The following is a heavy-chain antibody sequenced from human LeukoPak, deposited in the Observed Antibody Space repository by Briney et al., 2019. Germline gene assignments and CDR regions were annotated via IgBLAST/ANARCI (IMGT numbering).Heavy chain of an antibody. J-gene: IGHJ4*02. D-gene: IGHD3-10*01. V-gene: IGHV4-39*07. CDR2: IYYSGST. CDR1: GGSISSSSYY. Sequence: SETLSLTCTVSGGSISSSSYYWGWIRQPPGKGLEWIGSIYYSGSTYYNPSLKSRVTISVDKSKNQFSLKLSSVTAADTAVYYCARVGYYGSGRDYWGQGTLVTVSS. CDR3: ARVGYYGSGRDY.